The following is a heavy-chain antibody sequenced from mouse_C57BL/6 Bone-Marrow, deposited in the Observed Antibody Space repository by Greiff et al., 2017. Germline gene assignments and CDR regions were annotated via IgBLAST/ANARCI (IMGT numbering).Heavy chain of an antibody. J-gene: IGHJ2*01. Sequence: VQLVESGAELVRPGASVTLSCKASGYTFTDYEMHWVKQTPVHGLEWIGAIDPETGGTAYNQKFKGKAILTADKSSSTAYMELRSLTSEDSAVYYCTRPPYYSNYLYYFDYWGQGTTLTVSS. CDR1: GYTFTDYE. CDR2: IDPETGGT. CDR3: TRPPYYSNYLYYFDY. V-gene: IGHV1-15*01. D-gene: IGHD2-5*01.